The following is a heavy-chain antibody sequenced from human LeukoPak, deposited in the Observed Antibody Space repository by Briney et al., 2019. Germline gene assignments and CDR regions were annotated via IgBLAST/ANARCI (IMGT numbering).Heavy chain of an antibody. V-gene: IGHV5-51*01. CDR1: GYSFTSYW. CDR3: ARLVVVPAANVEYYYYGMDV. D-gene: IGHD2-2*01. J-gene: IGHJ6*02. Sequence: GESLKISCKGSGYSFTSYWIGWVRQMPGKGLEWMGIIYPGDSDTRYSPSFQGQVTISADKSISTAYLQWSSLKASDTAMYYCARLVVVPAANVEYYYYGMDVWGQGTTVTVSS. CDR2: IYPGDSDT.